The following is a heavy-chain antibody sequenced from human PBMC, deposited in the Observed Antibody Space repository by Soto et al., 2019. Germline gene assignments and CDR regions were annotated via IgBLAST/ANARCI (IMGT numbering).Heavy chain of an antibody. CDR1: GFTFSSYG. V-gene: IGHV3-33*01. D-gene: IGHD5-12*01. CDR3: ARAAYSGYDCNDY. Sequence: QVQLVESGGGVVQPGRSLSLSCAASGFTFSSYGMHWVRQAPGKGLEWVAVIWYDGSNKYYADSVKGRFTISRDNSKNTLYLQMNSLRAEDTAVYYCARAAYSGYDCNDYWGQGTLVTVSS. CDR2: IWYDGSNK. J-gene: IGHJ4*02.